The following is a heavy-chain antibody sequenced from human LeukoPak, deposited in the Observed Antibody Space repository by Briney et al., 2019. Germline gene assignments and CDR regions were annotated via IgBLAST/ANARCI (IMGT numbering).Heavy chain of an antibody. D-gene: IGHD3-10*01. CDR3: ARNMVRGVTAEKGAFDY. J-gene: IGHJ4*02. CDR2: IWYDGSNK. V-gene: IGHV3-33*01. CDR1: GFTFRSYG. Sequence: PGGSLRLSCAASGFTFRSYGMHWVRQAPGKGLDWVAIIWYDGSNKYYADSVKGRFTISRDNSKNTLYLQMNSLRAEDTAVYYCARNMVRGVTAEKGAFDYWGQGTLVTVSS.